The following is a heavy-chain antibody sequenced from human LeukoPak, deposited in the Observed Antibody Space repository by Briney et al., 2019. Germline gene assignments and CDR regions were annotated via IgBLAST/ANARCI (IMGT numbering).Heavy chain of an antibody. V-gene: IGHV3-48*04. CDR2: ISRRSETI. Sequence: GGSLRLSCAASGFTFSSYDMHWVRQATGKGLEWVSYISRRSETIYYADSLKGRFTISRDNAKNSMYLQMNSLRAEDTAVYYCARIGYSSSSFDYWGQGTLVTVPS. J-gene: IGHJ4*02. D-gene: IGHD6-13*01. CDR1: GFTFSSYD. CDR3: ARIGYSSSSFDY.